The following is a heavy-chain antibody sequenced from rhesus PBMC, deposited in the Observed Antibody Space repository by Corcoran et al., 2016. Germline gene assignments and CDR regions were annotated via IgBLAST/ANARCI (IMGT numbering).Heavy chain of an antibody. Sequence: QLQLQESSPGLVTPSETLSVTCAVSGGSISSSYWSWIRQAPGKGLAWIGYIYGSGSSTNYNPSLKILCTLSVDTSKNQLSLKRSSVTTGDTAVYYCAREGVHDYGSPGAFDFWGQGLRVTVSA. CDR2: IYGSGSST. CDR3: AREGVHDYGSPGAFDF. V-gene: IGHV4-169*02. D-gene: IGHD4-29*01. CDR1: GGSISSSY. J-gene: IGHJ3*01.